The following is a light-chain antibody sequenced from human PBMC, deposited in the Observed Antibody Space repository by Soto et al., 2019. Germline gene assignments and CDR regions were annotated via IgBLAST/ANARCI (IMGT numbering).Light chain of an antibody. CDR1: QSVSSS. J-gene: IGKJ4*01. CDR3: QQRSNWPLS. Sequence: PGERATLSCRASQSVSSSLAWYQQKPGQAPRLLIYDASNRATGIPARFSGSGSETDFNLTVSSLEPEDFAVYYCQQRSNWPLSFCGGTKVEIK. V-gene: IGKV3-11*01. CDR2: DAS.